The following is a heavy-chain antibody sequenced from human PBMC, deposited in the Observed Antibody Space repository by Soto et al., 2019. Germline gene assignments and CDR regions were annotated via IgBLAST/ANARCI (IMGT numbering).Heavy chain of an antibody. D-gene: IGHD2-2*01. CDR2: ISYDGGNK. J-gene: IGHJ6*02. V-gene: IGHV3-30*18. CDR3: AKIIGFCSSSSCSRDYYFYYGMDV. CDR1: GFTFSNYG. Sequence: GGSLRLSCAASGFTFSNYGLHWVRQAPGKGLEWVAVISYDGGNKYYADSVKGRFTISRDNPKNTLYLQMNSLKPEDTAVYYCAKIIGFCSSSSCSRDYYFYYGMDVWGHGTTVTVSS.